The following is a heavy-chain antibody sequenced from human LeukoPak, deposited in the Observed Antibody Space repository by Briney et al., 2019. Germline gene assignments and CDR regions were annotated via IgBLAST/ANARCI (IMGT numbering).Heavy chain of an antibody. V-gene: IGHV3-30*15. Sequence: PGGSLRLSCAASGFTFSSYAMHWVRQAPGKGLEWVAVISYDGSSKYYADSVKGRFTISRDNSKNTLYLQMSSLRAEDTAVYYCARADDIRYCSSTSCYYFDYWGQGTLVTVSS. CDR2: ISYDGSSK. J-gene: IGHJ4*02. D-gene: IGHD2-2*01. CDR1: GFTFSSYA. CDR3: ARADDIRYCSSTSCYYFDY.